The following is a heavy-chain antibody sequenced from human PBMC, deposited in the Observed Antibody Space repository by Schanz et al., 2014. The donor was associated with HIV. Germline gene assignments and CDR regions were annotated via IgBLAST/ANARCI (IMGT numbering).Heavy chain of an antibody. Sequence: QVQLVQSGAEVKKPGASVRVSCKTSGYIFTSNGISWVRQAPGQGLKWMGWISTSNGNTNYAQKFQGRVTMTTDTSTSTAYMELRSLRSDDTAVYYCAREKTTLNWFDPWGQGTLVTVSS. CDR3: AREKTTLNWFDP. V-gene: IGHV1-18*01. J-gene: IGHJ5*02. CDR2: ISTSNGNT. D-gene: IGHD4-4*01. CDR1: GYIFTSNG.